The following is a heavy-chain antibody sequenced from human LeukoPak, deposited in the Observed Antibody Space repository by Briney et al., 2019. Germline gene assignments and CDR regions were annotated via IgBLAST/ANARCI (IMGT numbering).Heavy chain of an antibody. CDR3: ARRSTFFGVVIIKGRVRGPFDY. CDR1: GGSFSGYY. V-gene: IGHV4-34*01. J-gene: IGHJ4*02. D-gene: IGHD3-3*01. Sequence: PSETLSLTCAVYGGSFSGYYWSWIRQPPGKGLEWIGEINHSGSTNYNPSLKSRVTISVDTSKNQFSLKLSSVTAADTAVYYCARRSTFFGVVIIKGRVRGPFDYWGQGTLVTVSS. CDR2: INHSGST.